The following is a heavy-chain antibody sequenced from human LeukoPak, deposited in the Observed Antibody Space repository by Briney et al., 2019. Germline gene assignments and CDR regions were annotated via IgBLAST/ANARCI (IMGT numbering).Heavy chain of an antibody. CDR3: ARERAMGYYMDV. CDR2: ISSSSSTI. V-gene: IGHV3-48*01. J-gene: IGHJ6*03. D-gene: IGHD5-18*01. CDR1: GFTFDDYG. Sequence: GGSLRLSCAASGFTFDDYGMSWVRQAPGKGLEWVSYISSSSSTIYYADSVKGRFTISRDNAKNSLYLQMNSLRAEDTAVYYCARERAMGYYMDVWGKGTTVTVSS.